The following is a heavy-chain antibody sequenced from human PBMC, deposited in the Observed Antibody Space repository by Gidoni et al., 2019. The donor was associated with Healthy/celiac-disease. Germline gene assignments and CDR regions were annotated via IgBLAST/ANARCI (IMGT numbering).Heavy chain of an antibody. J-gene: IGHJ4*02. Sequence: QVQLFHSGAEVTKPGASVTVSCKASGYTFTGYYMHWVRQAPGQGLEWMGWIKPNSGGTNYAQKFQGRVTMTRDTSISTAYMELSRLRSDDTAVYYCARDPLGDYGDGYWGQGTLVTVSS. CDR3: ARDPLGDYGDGY. CDR1: GYTFTGYY. D-gene: IGHD4-17*01. CDR2: IKPNSGGT. V-gene: IGHV1-2*02.